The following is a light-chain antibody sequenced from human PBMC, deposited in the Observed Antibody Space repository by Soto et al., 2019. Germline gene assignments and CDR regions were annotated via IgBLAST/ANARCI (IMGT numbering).Light chain of an antibody. J-gene: IGKJ4*01. V-gene: IGKV1-5*01. CDR3: QHYHSQSIT. CDR1: ENIFKF. Sequence: DILLIQSPATLSASVGDRNTITCRASENIFKFLAWYQQRSGSAPNLLIYAASDLEKGVPSRFNGSGSGTEFTLTIDNLQPNDSATYFCQHYHSQSITFGGGTQVDVK. CDR2: AAS.